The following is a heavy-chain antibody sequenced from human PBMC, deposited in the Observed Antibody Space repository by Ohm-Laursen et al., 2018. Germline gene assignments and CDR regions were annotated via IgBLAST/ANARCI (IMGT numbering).Heavy chain of an antibody. CDR1: GFTFSSYA. D-gene: IGHD2-21*02. CDR2: ISGSGGST. CDR3: AKDARYCGGDCYFGWFDP. Sequence: SLRLSCAASGFTFSSYAMSWVRQAPGKGLEWVSAISGSGGSTYYADSVKGRFTIPRDNSKNTLYLQMNSLRAEDTAVYYCAKDARYCGGDCYFGWFDPWGQGTLVTVSS. J-gene: IGHJ5*02. V-gene: IGHV3-23*01.